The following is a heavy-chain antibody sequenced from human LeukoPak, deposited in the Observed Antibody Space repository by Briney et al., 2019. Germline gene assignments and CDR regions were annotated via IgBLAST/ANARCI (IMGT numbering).Heavy chain of an antibody. CDR2: ISGSGGST. Sequence: GGSLRLSCAASGFTFDDYGMSWVRQAPGKGLEWVSAISGSGGSTYYADSVKGRFTISRDNSKNTLYLQMNSLRAEDTAVYYSIRSGWNLDAFDIWGQGTMVTVSS. CDR3: IRSGWNLDAFDI. J-gene: IGHJ3*02. D-gene: IGHD6-19*01. V-gene: IGHV3-23*01. CDR1: GFTFDDYG.